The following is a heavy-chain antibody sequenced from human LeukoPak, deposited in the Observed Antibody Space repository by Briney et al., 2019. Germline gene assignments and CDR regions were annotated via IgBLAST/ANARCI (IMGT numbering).Heavy chain of an antibody. CDR3: AREERYYYDSSGYYLWYYYYGMDV. D-gene: IGHD3-22*01. CDR1: GYTFPSYF. Sequence: GASVKVSYKASGYTFPSYFMHWVRQAPGQGLEWMGIINPTGGSTTYAQKFQGRVTMTRDTSTSTVYMELSSLRSEDTAVYYCAREERYYYDSSGYYLWYYYYGMDVWGQGTTVTVSS. J-gene: IGHJ6*02. CDR2: INPTGGST. V-gene: IGHV1-46*01.